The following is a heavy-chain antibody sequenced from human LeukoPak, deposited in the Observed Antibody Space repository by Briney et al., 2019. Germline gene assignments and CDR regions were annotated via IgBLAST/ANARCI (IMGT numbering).Heavy chain of an antibody. V-gene: IGHV4-39*07. CDR1: GGSITSSPYH. CDR2: IYYSGST. D-gene: IGHD3-22*01. Sequence: SETLSLTCTVSGGSITSSPYHWAWIRQPPGKGLEWIGSIYYSGSTYYNPSLKSRVTISVDTSKNQFSLKLSSVTAADTAVYYCARDGAYDSSGYYYSFDYWGQGTLVTVSS. J-gene: IGHJ4*02. CDR3: ARDGAYDSSGYYYSFDY.